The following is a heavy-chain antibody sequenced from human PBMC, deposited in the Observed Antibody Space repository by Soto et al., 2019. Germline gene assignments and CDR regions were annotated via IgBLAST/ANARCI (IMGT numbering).Heavy chain of an antibody. CDR3: AKEVRYYYGSGRTDYYYYGMDV. J-gene: IGHJ6*02. D-gene: IGHD3-10*01. CDR2: ISYDGSNK. Sequence: QPGGSLRLSCAASGFTFSSYGMHWVRQAPGKGLEWVAVISYDGSNKYYADSVKGRFTISRDNSKNTLYLQMNSLRAEDTAVYYCAKEVRYYYGSGRTDYYYYGMDVWGQGTTVTVSS. V-gene: IGHV3-30*18. CDR1: GFTFSSYG.